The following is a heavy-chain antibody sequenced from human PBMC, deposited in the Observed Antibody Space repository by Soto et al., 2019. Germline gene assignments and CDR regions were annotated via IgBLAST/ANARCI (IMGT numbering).Heavy chain of an antibody. J-gene: IGHJ4*02. D-gene: IGHD2-8*01. V-gene: IGHV3-23*05. CDR2: INANAIDK. CDR3: VSWVYAHLDH. Sequence: VGSLRLSCAASGCIFGYHGMTWVRQAPGRALEWVATINANAIDKHYADSVQGRFTISRDNSKSTMDLQMHNLRAEDTARYYCVSWVYAHLDHWGPGTQVTVSS. CDR1: GCIFGYHG.